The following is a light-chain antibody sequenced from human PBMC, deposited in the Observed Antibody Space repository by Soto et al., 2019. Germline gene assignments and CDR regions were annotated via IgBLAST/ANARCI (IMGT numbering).Light chain of an antibody. CDR2: GAS. V-gene: IGKV3-15*01. CDR1: QSVYSN. J-gene: IGKJ4*01. Sequence: ETVMTQSPATLSVSPGERATLSCRASQSVYSNLAWYQQKPGQAPRLLIYGASTRATGLPARFSGSGSGTEFTLTISSLQSEDFAVYYCQQYQSWPLTFGGGTKVVI. CDR3: QQYQSWPLT.